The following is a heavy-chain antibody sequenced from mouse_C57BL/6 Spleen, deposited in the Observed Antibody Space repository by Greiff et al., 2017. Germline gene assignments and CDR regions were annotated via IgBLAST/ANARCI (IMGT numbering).Heavy chain of an antibody. CDR2: ISYDGSN. Sequence: ESGPGLVKPSQSLSLTCSVTGYSITSGYYWNWIRQFPGNKLEWMGYISYDGSNNYNPSLKNRISITRDTSKNQFFLKLNSVTTEDTATYYCARRVYDSYAMDYWGQGTSVTVSS. V-gene: IGHV3-6*01. CDR1: GYSITSGYY. CDR3: ARRVYDSYAMDY. D-gene: IGHD1-3*01. J-gene: IGHJ4*01.